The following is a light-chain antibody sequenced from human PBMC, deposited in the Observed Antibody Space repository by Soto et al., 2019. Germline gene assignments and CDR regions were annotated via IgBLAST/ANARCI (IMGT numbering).Light chain of an antibody. CDR3: QESYNTVT. V-gene: IGKV1-5*03. CDR1: QSISSW. J-gene: IGKJ3*01. CDR2: KAS. Sequence: DIQMTQSPSSLSASVGDRVTITCRASQSISSWLAWYQQKPGKAPKLLIYKASSLESGVPSRFSGTGSGTDFTLTISSLQPEDFATYYCQESYNTVTFGPGTKVDIK.